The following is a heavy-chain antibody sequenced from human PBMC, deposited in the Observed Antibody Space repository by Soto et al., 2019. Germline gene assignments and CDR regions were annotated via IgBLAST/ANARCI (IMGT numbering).Heavy chain of an antibody. V-gene: IGHV4-30-4*01. Sequence: QVQLQESGPGLVKPSQTLSLTCTVSGGSISSGDYYWSWIRQPPGKGLEWIGYIYYSGSTYYNPSLKSRGTISVDPSKSPCSLKLSSVTAADTAVYYCARAGDDYGDYVVGWFDPWGQGTLVTVSS. D-gene: IGHD4-17*01. CDR2: IYYSGST. J-gene: IGHJ5*02. CDR3: ARAGDDYGDYVVGWFDP. CDR1: GGSISSGDYY.